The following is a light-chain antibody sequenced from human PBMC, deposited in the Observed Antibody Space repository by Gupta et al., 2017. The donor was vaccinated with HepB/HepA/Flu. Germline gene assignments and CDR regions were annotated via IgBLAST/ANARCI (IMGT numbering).Light chain of an antibody. J-gene: IGLJ2*01. CDR1: NIGSKS. CDR3: QVWDTSSDHVV. V-gene: IGLV3-21*03. Sequence: SYVLIQQPSVSVAPGKTARITCGGTNIGSKSVHWYQQKPGQAPVLVVYDDSDRPSGLPERFSGSNSGNTATLTISRVEVGDEADYYCQVWDTSSDHVVFGGGTKLTVL. CDR2: DDS.